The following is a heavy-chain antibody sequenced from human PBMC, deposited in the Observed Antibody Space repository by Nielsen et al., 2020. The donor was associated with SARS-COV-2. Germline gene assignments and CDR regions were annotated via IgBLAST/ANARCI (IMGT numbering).Heavy chain of an antibody. CDR3: ARLAVGYCSGGSCYSAPSPAASDY. CDR2: IIPIFGTA. Sequence: WVRQAPGQGLEWMGGIIPIFGTANYAQKFQGRVTITADESTSTAHMELSSLRSEDTAVYYCARLAVGYCSGGSCYSAPSPAASDYWGQGTLVTVSS. V-gene: IGHV1-69*01. J-gene: IGHJ4*02. D-gene: IGHD2-15*01.